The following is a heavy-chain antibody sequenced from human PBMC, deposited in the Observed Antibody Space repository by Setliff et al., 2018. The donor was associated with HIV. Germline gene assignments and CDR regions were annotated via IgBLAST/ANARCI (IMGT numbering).Heavy chain of an antibody. CDR3: ARGTGIQLWLKGGDYYYYYMDV. CDR2: TYYRSKWYN. Sequence: QTLSLTCAISGDSVSSNSAAWNWIRQSPSRGLEWLGRTYYRSKWYNDYAVSVKSRITINPDTSKNQFSLQLNSVTPEDTAVYYCARGTGIQLWLKGGDYYYYYMDVWGKGTTVTVSS. J-gene: IGHJ6*03. V-gene: IGHV6-1*01. D-gene: IGHD5-18*01. CDR1: GDSVSSNSAA.